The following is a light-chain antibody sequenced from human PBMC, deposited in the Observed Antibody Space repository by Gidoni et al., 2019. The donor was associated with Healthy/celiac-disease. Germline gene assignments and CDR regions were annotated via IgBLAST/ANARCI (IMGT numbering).Light chain of an antibody. J-gene: IGKJ2*01. V-gene: IGKV3-15*01. CDR1: QSVSSN. Sequence: EIVMTQSPATLSVSPGERATLSCRASQSVSSNLAWYQQKPGQAPRFLIYGASTRATGIPARFSGSGSGTEFTLTISSLQSEDFAVYYCQQYNNWPPEYTFGQGTQLEIK. CDR3: QQYNNWPPEYT. CDR2: GAS.